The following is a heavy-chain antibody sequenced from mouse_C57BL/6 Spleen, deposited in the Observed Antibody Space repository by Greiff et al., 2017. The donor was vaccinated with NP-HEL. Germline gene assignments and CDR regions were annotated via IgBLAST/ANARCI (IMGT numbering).Heavy chain of an antibody. CDR3: ARSYYDYVAWFAY. CDR2: IDPSDSET. J-gene: IGHJ3*01. V-gene: IGHV1-52*01. CDR1: GYTFTSYW. D-gene: IGHD2-4*01. Sequence: QVQLQQPGAELVRPGSSVKLSCKASGYTFTSYWMHWVKQRPIQGLEWIGNIDPSDSETHYNQKFKDKATLTVDKFSSTAYMQLSSLTSEDSAVYYCARSYYDYVAWFAYWGQGTLVTVSA.